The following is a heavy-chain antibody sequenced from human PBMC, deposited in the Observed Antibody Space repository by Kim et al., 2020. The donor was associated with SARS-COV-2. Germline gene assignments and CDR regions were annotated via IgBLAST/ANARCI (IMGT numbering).Heavy chain of an antibody. V-gene: IGHV1-3*01. Sequence: QKFQGRVTITRDTSASTASMELSGLRSEDTAVYYCARGDCSGGRCFLMAYWGQGTLVTVSS. D-gene: IGHD2-15*01. J-gene: IGHJ4*02. CDR3: ARGDCSGGRCFLMAY.